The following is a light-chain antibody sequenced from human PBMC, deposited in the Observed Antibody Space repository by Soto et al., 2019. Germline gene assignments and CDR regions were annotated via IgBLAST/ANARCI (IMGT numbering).Light chain of an antibody. CDR3: QQSYSSPLT. J-gene: IGKJ1*01. CDR2: AAS. Sequence: DIQMTQSPSSLSASVGDRVTITCRASQTITNYLNWYQQKPGKAPKLLIYAASTLLSGVPSRFTGGGSGTDFTLTIDSLQPADFATCFCQQSYSSPLTFGKGTNVEI. V-gene: IGKV1-39*01. CDR1: QTITNY.